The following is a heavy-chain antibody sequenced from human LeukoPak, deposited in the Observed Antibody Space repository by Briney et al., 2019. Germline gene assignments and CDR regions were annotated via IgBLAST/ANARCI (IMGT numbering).Heavy chain of an antibody. J-gene: IGHJ4*02. Sequence: GGSLRLSCAASGFTCSDYYMSWIRQAPGKVLQWISYISSSGATTYYADSVKGRFAISRDNTKHSLYLQMNSLRAEDTAVYYCARSSRLTFDYWGQGTLVTVSS. CDR1: GFTCSDYY. CDR2: ISSSGATT. V-gene: IGHV3-11*04. CDR3: ARSSRLTFDY. D-gene: IGHD6-6*01.